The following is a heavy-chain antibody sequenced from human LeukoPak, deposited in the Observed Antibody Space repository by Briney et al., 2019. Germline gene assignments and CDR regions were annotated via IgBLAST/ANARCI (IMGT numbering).Heavy chain of an antibody. CDR2: IYYSGST. V-gene: IGHV4-59*01. Sequence: SEALSLTCTVSGGSISSYYWSWIRQPPGKGLEWIGYIYYSGSTNYNPSLKSRVTISVDTSKNQFSLKLSSVTAADTAVYYCAAYRFPGIAARQNWFDPWGQGTLVTVSS. J-gene: IGHJ5*02. CDR1: GGSISSYY. D-gene: IGHD6-6*01. CDR3: AAYRFPGIAARQNWFDP.